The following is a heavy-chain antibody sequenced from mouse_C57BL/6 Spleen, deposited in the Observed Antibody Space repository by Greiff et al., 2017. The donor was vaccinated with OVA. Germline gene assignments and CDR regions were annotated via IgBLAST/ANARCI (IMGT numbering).Heavy chain of an antibody. CDR1: GYTFTSYW. V-gene: IGHV1-55*01. CDR2: IYPGSGST. CDR3: ARGITTVVATDFDY. Sequence: VQLQQPGAELVKPGASVKMSCKASGYTFTSYWITWVKQRPGQGLEWIGDIYPGSGSTNYNEKFKSKATLTVDTSSSTAYMQLSSLTSEDSAVYYCARGITTVVATDFDYWGQGTTLTVSS. J-gene: IGHJ2*01. D-gene: IGHD1-1*01.